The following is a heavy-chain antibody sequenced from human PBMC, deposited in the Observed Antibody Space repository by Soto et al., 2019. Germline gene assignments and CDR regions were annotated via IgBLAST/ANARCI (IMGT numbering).Heavy chain of an antibody. V-gene: IGHV1-8*01. CDR1: GYTFTDYY. J-gene: IGHJ4*02. CDR2: VSPDHGNA. CDR3: AVTTGY. D-gene: IGHD4-17*01. Sequence: GASVKVSCKTSGYTFTDYYINWVRQAPGQGLEWMGWVSPDHGNAGYARQFQGRITMTSDTSINTVFMELTNLRPEDTAVYYCAVTTGYWGQGTKVTVSS.